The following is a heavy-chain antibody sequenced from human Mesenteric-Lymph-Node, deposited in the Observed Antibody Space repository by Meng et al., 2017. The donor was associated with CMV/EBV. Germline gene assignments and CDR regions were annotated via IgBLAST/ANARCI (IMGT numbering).Heavy chain of an antibody. J-gene: IGHJ4*02. CDR2: ISGYNGNT. CDR3: ARKTSGAVDY. Sequence: SCRTSGYTFSSYGICWVRQAPGQGLEWMGWISGYNGNTIYAKKFQGRVTMTTDASTNTFYMELRSMRSDDTAVYYCARKTSGAVDYWGQGTLVTVSS. D-gene: IGHD1-26*01. V-gene: IGHV1-18*01. CDR1: GYTFSSYG.